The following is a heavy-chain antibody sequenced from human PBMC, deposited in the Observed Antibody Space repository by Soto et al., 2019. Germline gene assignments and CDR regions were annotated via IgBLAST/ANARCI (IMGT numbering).Heavy chain of an antibody. V-gene: IGHV3-23*01. CDR2: ISGNGAET. J-gene: IGHJ4*02. CDR1: GFPFSSYA. Sequence: EVQLLESGGGLVQPGGSVRLSCAASGFPFSSYAMSWVRQAPGKGLEWVSAISGNGAETSYAASVRGRFTISRDNSRDTLYLQMNSLRADDTAVYYCARTRGTHCSGGSCYYFDIWGRGTLVSV. CDR3: ARTRGTHCSGGSCYYFDI. D-gene: IGHD2-15*01.